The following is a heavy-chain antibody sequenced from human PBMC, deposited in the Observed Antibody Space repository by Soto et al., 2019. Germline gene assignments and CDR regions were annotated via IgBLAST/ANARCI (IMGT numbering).Heavy chain of an antibody. CDR2: ISSSGSTI. CDR1: GFTFSSYV. Sequence: LRLSCAASGFTFSSYVMNWVRQAPGKGLEWVSYISSSGSTIYYADSVKGRFTISRDNAKNSLYLQMNSLRAEDTAVYYCARDLGIGNQLLFSYWGQGTLVTVSS. CDR3: ARDLGIGNQLLFSY. V-gene: IGHV3-48*03. D-gene: IGHD2-2*01. J-gene: IGHJ4*02.